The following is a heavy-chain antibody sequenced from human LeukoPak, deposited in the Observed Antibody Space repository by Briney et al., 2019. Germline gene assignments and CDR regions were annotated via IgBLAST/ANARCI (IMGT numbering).Heavy chain of an antibody. V-gene: IGHV3-7*01. J-gene: IGHJ4*02. CDR3: SRDSVLSGYGLLDY. Sequence: GGSLRLSCVDSGFTFSTYWMIWVRQAPGKGLEWVANIKYDGSEKYYVDSVKGRFTISRDNAKNSLYLQMNSLRAEDTAVYYCSRDSVLSGYGLLDYWGQGTLVTVSS. CDR2: IKYDGSEK. CDR1: GFTFSTYW. D-gene: IGHD5-12*01.